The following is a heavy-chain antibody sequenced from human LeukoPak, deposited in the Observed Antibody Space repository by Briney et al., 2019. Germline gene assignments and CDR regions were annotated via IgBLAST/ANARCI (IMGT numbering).Heavy chain of an antibody. CDR2: FDPEDDER. CDR3: ATELRSGYFDY. Sequence: WASEKVSCKVSGYTLSELSMHWVRQAPGKGLEWMGGFDPEDDERVYAQKFQGRVTMTEDTSTDTAYMELSSLRSEDTAIYYCATELRSGYFDYWGQGTLVTVSS. CDR1: GYTLSELS. D-gene: IGHD3-22*01. V-gene: IGHV1-24*01. J-gene: IGHJ4*02.